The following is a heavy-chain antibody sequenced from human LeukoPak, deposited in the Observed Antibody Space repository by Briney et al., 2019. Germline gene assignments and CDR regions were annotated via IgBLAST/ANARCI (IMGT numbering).Heavy chain of an antibody. D-gene: IGHD3-3*01. CDR2: ISSSSSYI. CDR3: AKDPRYYDFWSGPERGFDY. J-gene: IGHJ4*02. Sequence: PGGSLRLSCAASGFTFSSYSMNWVRQAPGKGLEWVSSISSSSSYIYYADSVKGRFTISRDNAKNLLYLQMNSLRAEDTAVYYCAKDPRYYDFWSGPERGFDYWGQGTLVTVSS. CDR1: GFTFSSYS. V-gene: IGHV3-21*04.